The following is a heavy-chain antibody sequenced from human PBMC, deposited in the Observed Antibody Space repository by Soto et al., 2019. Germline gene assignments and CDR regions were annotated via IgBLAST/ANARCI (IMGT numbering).Heavy chain of an antibody. J-gene: IGHJ4*02. CDR3: ARRVTSSTGWDY. Sequence: GESLKISCDVSGCMFTTYCIGWVRQMPGKGVEXMGIIHGGDSKTINSPSFDGQVTISSDKSINTAYPQWSSPQASDSAMYYCARRVTSSTGWDYWGQGTLVTVSS. D-gene: IGHD6-19*01. V-gene: IGHV5-51*01. CDR1: GCMFTTYC. CDR2: IHGGDSKT.